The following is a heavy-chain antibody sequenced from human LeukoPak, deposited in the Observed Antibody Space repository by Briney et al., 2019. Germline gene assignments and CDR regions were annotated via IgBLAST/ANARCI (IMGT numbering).Heavy chain of an antibody. CDR2: FDPEDGKT. CDR1: GYTLTELS. J-gene: IGHJ6*02. V-gene: IGHV1-24*01. CDR3: ATGYLVTAGLMDV. Sequence: ASVKVSCKVSGYTLTELSMFWVRQAPGKGLEWMGSFDPEDGKTVYAQKFRGRVTMTEDTSTDTAYMELSSLRSEDTAVYYCATGYLVTAGLMDVWGQGTTVTVSS. D-gene: IGHD6-13*01.